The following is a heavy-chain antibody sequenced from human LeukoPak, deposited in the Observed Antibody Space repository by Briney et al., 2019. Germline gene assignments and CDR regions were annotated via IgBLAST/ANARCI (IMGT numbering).Heavy chain of an antibody. CDR3: AREGSNQLLWRGTFDY. J-gene: IGHJ4*02. V-gene: IGHV4-31*03. CDR2: IYYSGST. CDR1: GGSISSGGYY. D-gene: IGHD2-2*01. Sequence: SETLSLTCTDSGGSISSGGYYWSWIRQHPGKGLEWIGYIYYSGSTYYNPSLKSRVTISVDTSKNQFSLKLSSVTAADTAVYYCAREGSNQLLWRGTFDYWGQGTLVTVSS.